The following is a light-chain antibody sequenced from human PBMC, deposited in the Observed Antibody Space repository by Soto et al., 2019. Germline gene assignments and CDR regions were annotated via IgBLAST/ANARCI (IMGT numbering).Light chain of an antibody. CDR2: NVN. V-gene: IGLV2-8*01. J-gene: IGLJ1*01. CDR1: SRDIGGYDF. Sequence: QSALTQPPSASGSPGQAVTISCTGTSRDIGGYDFVSWYQVRPGEAPQLIIYNVNGRPSGVPRRFSGSKSGNTASLTVSGLQAEDEADYYCCSYVGGYSYVFGIGTKLTVL. CDR3: CSYVGGYSYV.